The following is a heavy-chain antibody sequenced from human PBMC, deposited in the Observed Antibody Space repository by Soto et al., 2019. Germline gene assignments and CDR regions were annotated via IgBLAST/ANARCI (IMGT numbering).Heavy chain of an antibody. D-gene: IGHD2-15*01. CDR2: IKPGTSDI. CDR3: ARQHSFISDS. Sequence: GDSLKISCKGVVYNFGSAWIGWVRQMPGKGLEWMGLIKPGTSDIRYSPPFRGQVTISADEAVTTAYLQWSGLKASDSAMYYCARQHSFISDSWGQGPLVTVSS. J-gene: IGHJ4*02. V-gene: IGHV5-51*01. CDR1: VYNFGSAW.